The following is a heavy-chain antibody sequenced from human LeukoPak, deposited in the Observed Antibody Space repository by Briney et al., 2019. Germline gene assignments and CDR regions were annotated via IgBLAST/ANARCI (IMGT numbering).Heavy chain of an antibody. CDR1: GFTFSSYA. CDR2: ISYDGSTR. J-gene: IGHJ4*02. V-gene: IGHV3-30*04. Sequence: LAGRSLRLSCAASGFTFSSYAMHWVRQAPGKGLEWVALISYDGSTRDYVDSVKGRFTISRDNSKNTLYLQMNSLRAEDTAVYYCAKDGRQWLVHEYYFDYWGQGTLVTVSS. D-gene: IGHD6-19*01. CDR3: AKDGRQWLVHEYYFDY.